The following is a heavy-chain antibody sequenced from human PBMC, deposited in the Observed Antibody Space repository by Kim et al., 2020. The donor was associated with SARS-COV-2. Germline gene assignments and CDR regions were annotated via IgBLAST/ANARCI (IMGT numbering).Heavy chain of an antibody. J-gene: IGHJ4*02. CDR2: DGSND. D-gene: IGHD6-13*01. Sequence: DGSNDYYAESVKGRFTISRDNSKNTLYLQMNSLRPEDTAVYYCAGEQLNYWGQGTLVTVSS. CDR3: AGEQLNY. V-gene: IGHV3-33*01.